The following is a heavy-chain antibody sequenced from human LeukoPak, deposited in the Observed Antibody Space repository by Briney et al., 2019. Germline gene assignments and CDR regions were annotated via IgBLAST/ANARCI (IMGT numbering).Heavy chain of an antibody. CDR3: ARGGYYGSGNDFRFDP. J-gene: IGHJ5*02. D-gene: IGHD3-10*01. V-gene: IGHV4-59*01. Sequence: PSETLSLTCTVSGGSISSYYWSWLRQSPGKGLECIGYIHYTGSTNYNPSLKSRVTISVETSKNQFSLKLKSVTAADTAVYYCARGGYYGSGNDFRFDPWGQGTLVTVSS. CDR2: IHYTGST. CDR1: GGSISSYY.